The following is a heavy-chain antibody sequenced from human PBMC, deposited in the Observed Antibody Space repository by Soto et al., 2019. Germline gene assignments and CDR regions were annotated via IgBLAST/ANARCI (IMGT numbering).Heavy chain of an antibody. J-gene: IGHJ4*02. CDR3: ARSGSYYPTSKNFDY. Sequence: ASVKVSCKASCYTFTSYGISWVRQAPGQGLEWMGWISAYNGNTNYAQKLQGRVTMTTDTSTSTAYMELRSLRSDDTAVYYCARSGSYYPTSKNFDYWGQGTLVTVSS. CDR2: ISAYNGNT. D-gene: IGHD1-26*01. CDR1: CYTFTSYG. V-gene: IGHV1-18*01.